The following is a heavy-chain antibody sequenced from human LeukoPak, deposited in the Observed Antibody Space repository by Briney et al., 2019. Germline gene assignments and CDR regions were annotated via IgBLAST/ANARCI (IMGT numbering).Heavy chain of an antibody. CDR3: ARVSGDNFDY. CDR2: INHSGST. D-gene: IGHD4-17*01. CDR1: GGSFSGYY. V-gene: IGHV4-34*01. J-gene: IGHJ4*02. Sequence: SETLSLTCAVYGGSFSGYYWSWIRQPPGKGLEWIGEINHSGSTNYNPSLKSRVTISVDTSKNQFSLKLSSVTAAGTAVYYCARVSGDNFDYWGQGTLVTVSS.